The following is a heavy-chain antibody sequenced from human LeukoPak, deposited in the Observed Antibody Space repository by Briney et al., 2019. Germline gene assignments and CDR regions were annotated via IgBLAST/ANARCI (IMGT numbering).Heavy chain of an antibody. CDR1: GFTFSSYS. J-gene: IGHJ4*02. CDR3: AKDRGRGYGDYGDY. V-gene: IGHV3-48*04. CDR2: ISSSSTTI. Sequence: PGGSLRLSCAASGFTFSSYSMNWVRQAPGKGLEWVSYISSSSTTIYYADSVKGRFTISRDNAKNSLYLQMNSLRAEDTAVYYCAKDRGRGYGDYGDYWGQGTLVTVSS. D-gene: IGHD4-17*01.